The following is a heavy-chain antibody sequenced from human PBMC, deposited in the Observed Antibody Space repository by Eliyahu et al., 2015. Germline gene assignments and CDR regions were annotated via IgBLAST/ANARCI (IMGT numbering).Heavy chain of an antibody. CDR2: ISRSGAHT. D-gene: IGHD2-21*01. Sequence: YYMSWIRQSSVKGLEWLSSISRSGAHTDYADSVKGRFTISRDNANNSLSLQMNSLRVEDTAVYFCGRHIGGSHRRKSFFDYWGQGVPVTVSS. CDR3: GRHIGGSHRRKSFFDY. CDR1: YY. V-gene: IGHV3-11*06. J-gene: IGHJ4*02.